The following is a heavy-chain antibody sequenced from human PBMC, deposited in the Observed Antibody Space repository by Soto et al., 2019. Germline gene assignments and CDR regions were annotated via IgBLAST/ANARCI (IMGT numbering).Heavy chain of an antibody. J-gene: IGHJ5*02. CDR2: ISSSGSTI. CDR3: SKDSKLLYSTNWFDP. CDR1: GFTFSDYY. D-gene: IGHD2-15*01. Sequence: QVQLVESGGGLVKPGGSLRLSCAASGFTFSDYYMSWIRQAPGKGLEWVSYISSSGSTIYYADSVKGRFTISRDNAKNSLYLQMNSLKAEDTAVYYGSKDSKLLYSTNWFDPWGQGTLVTVSS. V-gene: IGHV3-11*01.